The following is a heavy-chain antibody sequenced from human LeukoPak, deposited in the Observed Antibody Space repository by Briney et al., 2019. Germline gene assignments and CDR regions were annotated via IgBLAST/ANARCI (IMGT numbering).Heavy chain of an antibody. D-gene: IGHD1-14*01. J-gene: IGHJ4*02. CDR1: GFIFTDSW. Sequence: GGSLRLACAASGFIFTDSWMSWVRQAPGKGLEWVANIRHDGSQTYYLDSVKGRFTISRDNAKNEVYLEMNNLRGADTAVYYCATGANLFQFWGQGALVTVSS. CDR2: IRHDGSQT. V-gene: IGHV3-7*01. CDR3: ATGANLFQF.